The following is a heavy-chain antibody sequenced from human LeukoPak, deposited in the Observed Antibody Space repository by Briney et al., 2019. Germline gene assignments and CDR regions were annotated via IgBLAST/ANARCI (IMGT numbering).Heavy chain of an antibody. CDR3: AKVSGVGSSWSPFDY. D-gene: IGHD6-13*01. J-gene: IGHJ4*02. CDR2: INGDGSST. CDR1: GFTFSRLW. V-gene: IGHV3-74*01. Sequence: GGSLRLSCAASGFTFSRLWMHWVRQAPGKGLVWVSRINGDGSSTNYADSVKGRFTISRDNAKSTLYLQMNSLRAEDTAVYYCAKVSGVGSSWSPFDYWGQGTLVTVSS.